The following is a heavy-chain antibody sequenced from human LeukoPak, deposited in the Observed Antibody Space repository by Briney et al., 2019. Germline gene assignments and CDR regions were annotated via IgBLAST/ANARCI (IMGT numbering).Heavy chain of an antibody. J-gene: IGHJ4*02. D-gene: IGHD3-10*01. Sequence: PGGSLRLSCAASGFTFSSYEMNWVRQAPGKGLEWVSYISSSGSTIYYADSVKGRFTISRDNAKNSLYLQMNSLRAEDTAVYYCAMTREYMVRGVIMSYFDYWGQGTLVTVSS. CDR2: ISSSGSTI. V-gene: IGHV3-48*03. CDR1: GFTFSSYE. CDR3: AMTREYMVRGVIMSYFDY.